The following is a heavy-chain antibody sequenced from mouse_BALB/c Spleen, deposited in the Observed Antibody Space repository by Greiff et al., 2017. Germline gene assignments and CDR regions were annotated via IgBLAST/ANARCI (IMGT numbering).Heavy chain of an antibody. D-gene: IGHD2-1*01. Sequence: EVQLQESGPGLVKPSQTLSLTCSVTGDSITSGYWNWIRKFPGNKLEYMGYISYSGSTYYNPSLKSRISITRDTSKNQYYLQLNSVTTEDTATYYCARYDGNYGGNYAMDYWGQGTSVTVSS. J-gene: IGHJ4*01. CDR2: ISYSGST. CDR3: ARYDGNYGGNYAMDY. V-gene: IGHV3-8*02. CDR1: GDSITSGY.